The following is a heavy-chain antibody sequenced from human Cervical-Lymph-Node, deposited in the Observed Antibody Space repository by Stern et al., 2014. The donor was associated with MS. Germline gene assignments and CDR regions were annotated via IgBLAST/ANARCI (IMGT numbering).Heavy chain of an antibody. CDR3: TRGRPYGMDV. CDR2: IYSGGST. CDR1: GLNVSSNY. J-gene: IGHJ6*02. V-gene: IGHV3-66*01. Sequence: VQLVESGGGLVQPGGSLRLSCAASGLNVSSNYMNWVRQAPGKGLEWVSDIYSGGSTHYADSVKGRFTISRDNSKNTLYLQMNGLRVEDTAVYYCTRGRPYGMDVWGQGTTVTVSS.